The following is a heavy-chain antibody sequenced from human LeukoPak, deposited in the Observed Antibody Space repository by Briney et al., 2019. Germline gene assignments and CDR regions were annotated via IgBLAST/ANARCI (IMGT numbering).Heavy chain of an antibody. V-gene: IGHV4-61*05. CDR1: GDSISSSNYY. CDR2: IYYSGST. J-gene: IGHJ4*02. Sequence: SETLSLTCTVSGDSISSSNYYWGWSRQPPGKGLEWIGYIYYSGSTSYNPSLKSRVTISVDTSKNQFTLNLSSVTAADTAVYHCSRLRSGYNVFYSWGQGTLVTVSS. CDR3: SRLRSGYNVFYS. D-gene: IGHD5-24*01.